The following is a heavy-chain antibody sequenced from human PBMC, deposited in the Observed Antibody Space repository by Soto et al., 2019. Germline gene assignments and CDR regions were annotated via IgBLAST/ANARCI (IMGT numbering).Heavy chain of an antibody. D-gene: IGHD3-3*01. Sequence: PXESLRLSCAASGFTFSSYAMSWVRQAPGKGLEWVSAISGSGGSTYYADSVKGRFTISRDNSKNTLYLQMNSLRAEDTAVYYCAKGGLLRITIFGVVNYGPQGMFDPWGQGTLVT. V-gene: IGHV3-23*01. CDR2: ISGSGGST. CDR3: AKGGLLRITIFGVVNYGPQGMFDP. J-gene: IGHJ5*02. CDR1: GFTFSSYA.